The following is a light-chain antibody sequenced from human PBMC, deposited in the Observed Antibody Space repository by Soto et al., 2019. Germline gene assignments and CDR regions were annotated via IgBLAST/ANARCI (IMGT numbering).Light chain of an antibody. CDR1: QSVSSN. Sequence: EIVLTQSPGTLSLSPGERATLSCRASQSVSSNFAWYQQKPGQAPRLLIYDASTRATGIPARFSGSGSGTDFTLTISRLEPEDFAVYYCQQYGSSLTWTFGQGTKVDIK. CDR3: QQYGSSLTWT. J-gene: IGKJ1*01. CDR2: DAS. V-gene: IGKV3-20*01.